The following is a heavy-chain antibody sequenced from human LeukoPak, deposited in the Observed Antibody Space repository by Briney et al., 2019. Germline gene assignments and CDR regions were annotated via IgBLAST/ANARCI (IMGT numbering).Heavy chain of an antibody. J-gene: IGHJ4*02. CDR2: INHSGST. Sequence: SETLSLTCAVYGGSFSGYYWSWIRQPPGKGLEWIGEINHSGSTNYNPSLKSRVTISVDTSKNQFSLKLSPVTAADTAVYYCARSDSSPPSFDYWGQGTLVTVSS. V-gene: IGHV4-34*01. CDR3: ARSDSSPPSFDY. CDR1: GGSFSGYY. D-gene: IGHD6-13*01.